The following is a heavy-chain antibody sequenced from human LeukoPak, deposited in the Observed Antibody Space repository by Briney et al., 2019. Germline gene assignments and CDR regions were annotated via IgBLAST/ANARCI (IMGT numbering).Heavy chain of an antibody. D-gene: IGHD3-22*01. CDR2: IKQDGSEK. CDR3: ARDWEGFSYYYDSSGYKSYYYYYYMDV. V-gene: IGHV3-7*01. Sequence: PGGSLRLSCAASGFTFSSYWMSWVRQAPGKGLEWVANIKQDGSEKYYVDSVKGRFTISRDNAKNSLYLQMNSLRAEDTAVYYCARDWEGFSYYYDSSGYKSYYYYYYMDVWGKGTTVTVS. J-gene: IGHJ6*03. CDR1: GFTFSSYW.